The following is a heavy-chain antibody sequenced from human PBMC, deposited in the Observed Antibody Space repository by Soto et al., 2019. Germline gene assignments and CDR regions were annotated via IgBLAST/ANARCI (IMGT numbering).Heavy chain of an antibody. CDR1: GFTFSSYS. Sequence: GGSLRLSCAASGFTFSSYSMNWVRQAPGKGLVWVSRINSDGSSTNYADSVKGRFTISRDNAKNTLYLQMNSLRAEDTAVYYCARLRLTGYFDYWGQGTLVTVSS. J-gene: IGHJ4*02. V-gene: IGHV3-74*01. CDR3: ARLRLTGYFDY. CDR2: INSDGSST.